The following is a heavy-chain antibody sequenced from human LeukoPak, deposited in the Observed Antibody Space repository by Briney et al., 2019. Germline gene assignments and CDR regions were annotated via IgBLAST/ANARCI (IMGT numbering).Heavy chain of an antibody. CDR3: ARDNGGMY. V-gene: IGHV4-59*01. J-gene: IGHJ4*02. Sequence: SETLSLTCTVSGGSISSYSWSWIRQPPGRGLEWIGYIYYSGSSNYNPSLKSRVTISVDTSKNQFSLKLSSVTAADTAVYYCARDNGGMYWGQGTLVTVSS. CDR2: IYYSGSS. D-gene: IGHD3-16*01. CDR1: GGSISSYS.